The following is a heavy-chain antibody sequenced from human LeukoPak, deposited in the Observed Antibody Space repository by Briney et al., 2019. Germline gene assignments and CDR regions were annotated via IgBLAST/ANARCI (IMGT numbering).Heavy chain of an antibody. CDR2: IIPIFGTA. V-gene: IGHV1-69*05. CDR1: GGTFSSYA. J-gene: IGHJ4*02. CDR3: ARGDFHDDYGDYPFDY. D-gene: IGHD4-17*01. Sequence: SVKVSCKASGGTFSSYAISWVRQAPGQGLEWMRRIIPIFGTANYAQKFQGRVTITTDESTSTAYMELSSLRSEDTAVYYCARGDFHDDYGDYPFDYWGQGTLVTVSS.